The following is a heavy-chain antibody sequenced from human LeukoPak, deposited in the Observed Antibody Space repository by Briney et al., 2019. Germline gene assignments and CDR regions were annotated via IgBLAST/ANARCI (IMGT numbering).Heavy chain of an antibody. V-gene: IGHV1-3*01. D-gene: IGHD3-9*01. J-gene: IGHJ4*02. CDR3: AKDRVLRYFDWLFDLDY. CDR1: GYTFTNYA. Sequence: ASVKVSCKASGYTFTNYAMHWVRLAPGERLQWMGWINLVNGNTKYSQYFEGRVTTTRDTSASTAYMELNSLRAEDTAVYYCAKDRVLRYFDWLFDLDYWGQGTLATVSS. CDR2: INLVNGNT.